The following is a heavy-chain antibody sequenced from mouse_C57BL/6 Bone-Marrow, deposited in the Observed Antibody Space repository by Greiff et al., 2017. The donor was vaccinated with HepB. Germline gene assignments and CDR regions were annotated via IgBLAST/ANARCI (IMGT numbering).Heavy chain of an antibody. J-gene: IGHJ1*03. CDR1: GFSLSTSGMG. CDR2: IYWDDDK. CDR3: ARFTAIYYYWYFDV. V-gene: IGHV8-12*01. Sequence: QVQLKESGPGILQSSQTLSLTCSFSGFSLSTSGMGVSWIRQPSGQGLEWLAHIYWDDDKRYNPSLKSRLTISKDTSRNQVFLKITSVDTADTATYYCARFTAIYYYWYFDVWGTGTTVTVSS. D-gene: IGHD1-1*01.